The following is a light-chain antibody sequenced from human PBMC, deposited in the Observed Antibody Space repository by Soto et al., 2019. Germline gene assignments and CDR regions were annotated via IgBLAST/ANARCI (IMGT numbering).Light chain of an antibody. CDR1: QSISSY. CDR3: QQSYSTPRT. CDR2: AAS. J-gene: IGKJ2*01. Sequence: DIHMTHSPSSLSASVGDRVTITCRASQSISSYLNWYQQKQGKAPKLLIYAASSLQSGVPSRFSGSGSGTDFTLTISSLQPEDFATYYCQQSYSTPRTFGQGTKLEIK. V-gene: IGKV1-39*01.